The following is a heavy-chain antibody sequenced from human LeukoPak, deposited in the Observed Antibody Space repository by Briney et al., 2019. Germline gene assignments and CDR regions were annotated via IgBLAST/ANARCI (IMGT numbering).Heavy chain of an antibody. V-gene: IGHV4-59*01. CDR2: IYYSGST. Sequence: SETLSLTCTVSGGSISSYYWSWIRQPPGKGLEWIGYIYYSGSTNYNPSLKSRVTISVDTSKNQFSLKLSSVTAADTAVYYCASYGYSYGLDYWGQGTLVTVSS. D-gene: IGHD5-18*01. CDR1: GGSISSYY. J-gene: IGHJ4*02. CDR3: ASYGYSYGLDY.